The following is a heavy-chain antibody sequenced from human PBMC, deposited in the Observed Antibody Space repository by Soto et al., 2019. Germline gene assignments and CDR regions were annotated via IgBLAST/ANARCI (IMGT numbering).Heavy chain of an antibody. CDR1: GGSISSSSYY. D-gene: IGHD6-13*01. J-gene: IGHJ6*04. Sequence: SETLSLPCTVSGGSISSSSYYWGLIRQPPGKGREWIGYINYSGSTNYNPSHKSRVTISEDTSKNQFSLKLSSVTAADTAVYYCARRFGGSWSGVYYYGMDFWGKGTTVTVSS. V-gene: IGHV4-61*05. CDR3: ARRFGGSWSGVYYYGMDF. CDR2: INYSGST.